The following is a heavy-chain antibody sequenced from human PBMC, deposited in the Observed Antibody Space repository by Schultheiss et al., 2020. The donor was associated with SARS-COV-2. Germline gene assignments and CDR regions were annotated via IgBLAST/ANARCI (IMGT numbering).Heavy chain of an antibody. CDR1: GYTFTDYY. D-gene: IGHD2-2*01. Sequence: ASVKVSCKASGYTFTDYYIHWVRQAPGQGPEWMGRINPKSDYTNYAQKFQGRVIMTSDTSISTAYMEMSSLRSDDTAMYYCVRDRLRVILGSTSCLPDYWGQGTLVTVSS. CDR3: VRDRLRVILGSTSCLPDY. CDR2: INPKSDYT. J-gene: IGHJ4*02. V-gene: IGHV1-2*06.